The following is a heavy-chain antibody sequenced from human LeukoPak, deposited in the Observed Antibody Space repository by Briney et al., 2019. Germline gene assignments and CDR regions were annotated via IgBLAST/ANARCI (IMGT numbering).Heavy chain of an antibody. CDR2: ISAYNGNT. J-gene: IGHJ4*02. CDR3: ASLRLGYCSSTSCYYFDY. Sequence: ASVKVSCKASGYTFTSYGISWVRQAPGQGLEWMGWISAYNGNTNYAQKLQGRVTMTTDTSTSTAYMELRSLRSDDTAVYYCASLRLGYCSSTSCYYFDYWGQGTLVTVSS. D-gene: IGHD2-2*01. V-gene: IGHV1-18*01. CDR1: GYTFTSYG.